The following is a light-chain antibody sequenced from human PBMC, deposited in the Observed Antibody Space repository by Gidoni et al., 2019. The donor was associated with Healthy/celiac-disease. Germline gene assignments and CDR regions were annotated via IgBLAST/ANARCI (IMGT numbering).Light chain of an antibody. Sequence: QSALTQTASGSRSPGQAITISCTGTSSDVGGYPYVSWYQQHPGKAPKLMIYEVSNRPSGVSNRFSGSKSCNTASLTLSGLQAEDEADYYCSSYTSSSTWVFGGGTKLTVL. J-gene: IGLJ3*02. V-gene: IGLV2-14*01. CDR3: SSYTSSSTWV. CDR2: EVS. CDR1: SSDVGGYPY.